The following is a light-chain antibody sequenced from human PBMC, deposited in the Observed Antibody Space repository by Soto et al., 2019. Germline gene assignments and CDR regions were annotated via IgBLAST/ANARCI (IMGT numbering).Light chain of an antibody. Sequence: EKELKKSPGTLTLYPGKRATISCRASQSTSSSYLAWYQQRPGQAPRLLIYGASSRATGIPDRFSGSGSGTEFTLTISRLEPEDFAVYYCQQYSSSSWTFGQGTKVDIK. CDR1: QSTSSSY. J-gene: IGKJ1*01. V-gene: IGKV3-20*01. CDR3: QQYSSSSWT. CDR2: GAS.